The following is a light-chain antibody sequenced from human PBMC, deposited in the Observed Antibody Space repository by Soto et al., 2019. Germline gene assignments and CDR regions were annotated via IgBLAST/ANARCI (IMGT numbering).Light chain of an antibody. V-gene: IGKV2-30*01. Sequence: DVGMTQSPLSLPVTLGQPASISSGSSQIVVYSDGIAYLTWFQQRPGQSPRRLIYRVSNRDSGVPDRFSGSGSGTDFTLKISRVEAEDVGVYYCMQGTHWPPTFGRGTKVEIK. CDR1: QIVVYSDGIAY. J-gene: IGKJ1*01. CDR3: MQGTHWPPT. CDR2: RVS.